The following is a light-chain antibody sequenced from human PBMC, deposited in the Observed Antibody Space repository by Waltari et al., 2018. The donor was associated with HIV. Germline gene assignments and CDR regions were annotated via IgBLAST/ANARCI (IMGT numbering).Light chain of an antibody. Sequence: EIVMTQSPATLSVSPGERATLSCRASQSVSSNLAWYQQKPGQAPRLLIYGASTRATGIPARFSGSGSGTEFTLTISSLQSEDFAVYYCQNGGTFGQGTKVEIK. CDR1: QSVSSN. J-gene: IGKJ1*01. CDR3: QNGGT. V-gene: IGKV3-15*01. CDR2: GAS.